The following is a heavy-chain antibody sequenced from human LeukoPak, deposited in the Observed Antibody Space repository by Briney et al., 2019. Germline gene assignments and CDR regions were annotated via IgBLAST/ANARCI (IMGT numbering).Heavy chain of an antibody. D-gene: IGHD3-22*01. CDR3: ARVMAYDSSGYRYYFDY. J-gene: IGHJ4*02. CDR1: GYTFTSYG. CDR2: ISAYNGNT. Sequence: GASVKVSCKASGYTFTSYGISWVRQAPGQGLEWMGWISAYNGNTNYAQKLQGRVTMATDTSMSTAYMELRSLRSDDTAVYYCARVMAYDSSGYRYYFDYWGQGTLVTVSS. V-gene: IGHV1-18*01.